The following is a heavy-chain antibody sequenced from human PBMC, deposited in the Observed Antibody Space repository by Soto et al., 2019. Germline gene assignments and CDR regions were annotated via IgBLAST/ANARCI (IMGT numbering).Heavy chain of an antibody. D-gene: IGHD2-15*01. V-gene: IGHV4-59*01. CDR1: GGAIGGYY. Sequence: PSETLSLTCSLSGGAIGGYYWSWLRQSPGRGLEWIGYISYSGSTYYNPSLKSRVTISADTSKNQFSLRMSSMIAADTAVYYCARAGPDASVGYWGQGTLVTVSS. CDR2: ISYSGST. J-gene: IGHJ4*02. CDR3: ARAGPDASVGY.